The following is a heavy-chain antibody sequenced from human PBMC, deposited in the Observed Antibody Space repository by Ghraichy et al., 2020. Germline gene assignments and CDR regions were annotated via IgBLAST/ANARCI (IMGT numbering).Heavy chain of an antibody. CDR3: ARVGCSSTSCFGDTFDP. D-gene: IGHD2-2*01. J-gene: IGHJ5*02. CDR1: GGSISSGGYS. V-gene: IGHV4-30-2*01. Sequence: SQTLSLTCAVSGGSISSGGYSWSWIRQPPGKGLEWIGYIYHSGSTYYNPSLKSRVTISVDRSKNQFSLKLSSVTAADTAVYYCARVGCSSTSCFGDTFDPWGQGTLVTVSS. CDR2: IYHSGST.